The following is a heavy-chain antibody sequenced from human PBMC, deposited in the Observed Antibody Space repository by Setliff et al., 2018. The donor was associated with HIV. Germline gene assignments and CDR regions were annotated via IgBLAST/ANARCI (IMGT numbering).Heavy chain of an antibody. Sequence: ASVKVSCKASGYTFRDFYMHWVQQAPGKGFEWMGRVDPEDGQTIFAKKFQDRVTLTADTSTETAYLEVSSLRSDDTAVYYCATGVVPDYDYWGQGTLVTVS. CDR1: GYTFRDFY. V-gene: IGHV1-69-2*01. J-gene: IGHJ4*02. CDR2: VDPEDGQT. CDR3: ATGVVPDYDY. D-gene: IGHD3-3*01.